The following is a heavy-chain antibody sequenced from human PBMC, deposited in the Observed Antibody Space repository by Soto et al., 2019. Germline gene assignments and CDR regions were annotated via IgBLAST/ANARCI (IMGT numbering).Heavy chain of an antibody. D-gene: IGHD3-22*01. CDR2: ILPIFGTA. Sequence: SVKVSCKASGGTFSSYAISWVRQAPGQGLEWMGGILPIFGTANYAQKFQGRVTITADESTSTAYMELSSLRTEDTAVYYCARGRGYYDSSGYYYFDYWGQGTLVTVSS. CDR1: GGTFSSYA. V-gene: IGHV1-69*13. CDR3: ARGRGYYDSSGYYYFDY. J-gene: IGHJ4*02.